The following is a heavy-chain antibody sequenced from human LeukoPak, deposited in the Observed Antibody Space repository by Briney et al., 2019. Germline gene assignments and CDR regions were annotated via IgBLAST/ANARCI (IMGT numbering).Heavy chain of an antibody. J-gene: IGHJ4*02. V-gene: IGHV1-69*13. Sequence: GASVKVSCKASGGTFSSYAISWVRQAPGQGLEWMGGIIPIFGTANYAQKFQGRVTITADESTSTAYMELSSLRSEDTAVYYCARISGYSYGYLRYDFDYWGQGTLVTVSS. D-gene: IGHD5-18*01. CDR3: ARISGYSYGYLRYDFDY. CDR2: IIPIFGTA. CDR1: GGTFSSYA.